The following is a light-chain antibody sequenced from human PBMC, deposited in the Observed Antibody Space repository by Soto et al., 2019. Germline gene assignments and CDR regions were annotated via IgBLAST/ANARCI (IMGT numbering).Light chain of an antibody. V-gene: IGKV3-20*01. Sequence: EIVLTQSPDTLSLSPGETATLSCRASQSVSSSHLAWYQQKVGQAPRLLIYGDSRRATGIPDRFSGSGSGTDFTLIINRLDPEDFAVYYCQYYGTSTGTFGQGTKVDIK. J-gene: IGKJ1*01. CDR1: QSVSSSH. CDR2: GDS. CDR3: QYYGTSTGT.